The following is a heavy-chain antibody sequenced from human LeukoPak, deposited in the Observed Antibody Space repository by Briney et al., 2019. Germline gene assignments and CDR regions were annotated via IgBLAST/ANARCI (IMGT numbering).Heavy chain of an antibody. CDR3: AGGNYYDSGSSDWYFDR. CDR1: GVSISSYY. D-gene: IGHD3-10*01. V-gene: IGHV4-4*07. Sequence: PSETLSLSCTVSGVSISSYYWNWIRQPAGKGLEWTGRIYTSEDTNYNPSLKSRLTMSVDTSKNQFSLRLSSVTAADTAVYYCAGGNYYDSGSSDWYFDRWGRGSLVTVSS. J-gene: IGHJ2*01. CDR2: IYTSEDT.